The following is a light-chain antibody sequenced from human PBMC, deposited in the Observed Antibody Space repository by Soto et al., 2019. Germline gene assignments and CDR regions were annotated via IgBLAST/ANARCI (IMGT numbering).Light chain of an antibody. J-gene: IGKJ1*01. CDR3: QQSYTTPRT. CDR1: QNIGRF. Sequence: DIERTQSPSSLSASVGDRVTITCRASQNIGRFLNWYQQKPGKAPRLLINAASNLQSGVPSRFRGSGSQTDFTLTITSLQPEDFATYYCQQSYTTPRTFGQGTKVDIK. V-gene: IGKV1-39*01. CDR2: AAS.